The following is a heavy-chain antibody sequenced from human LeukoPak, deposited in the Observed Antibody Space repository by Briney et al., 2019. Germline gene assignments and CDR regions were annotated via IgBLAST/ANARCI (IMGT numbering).Heavy chain of an antibody. CDR3: AVYFDY. CDR1: GYTFTGYY. Sequence: SVKVSCKASGYTFTGYYMHWVRQAPGQGLEWMGGIIPIFGTANYAQKFQGRVTITADESTSTAYMELSSLRSEDTAVYYCAVYFDYWGQGTLVTVSS. V-gene: IGHV1-69*13. J-gene: IGHJ4*02. CDR2: IIPIFGTA.